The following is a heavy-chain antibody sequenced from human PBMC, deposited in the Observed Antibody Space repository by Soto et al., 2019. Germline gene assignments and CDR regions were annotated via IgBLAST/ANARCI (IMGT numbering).Heavy chain of an antibody. CDR1: GGSVTSISSRNYY. CDR2: IYYTGSR. D-gene: IGHD4-17*01. CDR3: ARHDYGGYRDY. V-gene: IGHV4-39*01. J-gene: IGHJ4*02. Sequence: QLQLQESGPGLVKPSETLSLTCTVSGGSVTSISSRNYYWGWIRPPPGKGLEWSGNIYYTGSRYYNPSLKSRVTISLGTSKKQFSQKLSYVTAADTAVDYYARHDYGGYRDYWGQGTLVTVSS.